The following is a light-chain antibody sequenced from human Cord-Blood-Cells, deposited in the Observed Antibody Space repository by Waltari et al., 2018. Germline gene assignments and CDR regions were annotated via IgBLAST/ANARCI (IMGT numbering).Light chain of an antibody. CDR2: EGS. CDR1: SSDVGSYNL. Sequence: QSALTQPASVSGSPGQSITIPCTGTSSDVGSYNLVSWYQQHPGKAPKLMIYEGSKRHSGVSNRFSGSKSGNTASLTISGLQAEDEADYYCCSYAGSSTWVFGGGTKLTVL. J-gene: IGLJ3*02. CDR3: CSYAGSSTWV. V-gene: IGLV2-23*01.